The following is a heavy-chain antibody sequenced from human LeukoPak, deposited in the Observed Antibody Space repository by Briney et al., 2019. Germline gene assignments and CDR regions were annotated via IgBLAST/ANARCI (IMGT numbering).Heavy chain of an antibody. CDR2: INPDSGGT. J-gene: IGHJ4*02. CDR3: AGAGYSGNYYYYFDF. V-gene: IGHV1-2*02. CDR1: GYTFTGYY. Sequence: GAAVKVSCKASGYTFTGYYMHWVRQASGQGLEWVGWINPDSGGTNYAQKFQGRVTMTRDSSTSTVYMQLSRLRSDDTAVYYCAGAGYSGNYYYYFDFWGQGTLVTVSS. D-gene: IGHD1-26*01.